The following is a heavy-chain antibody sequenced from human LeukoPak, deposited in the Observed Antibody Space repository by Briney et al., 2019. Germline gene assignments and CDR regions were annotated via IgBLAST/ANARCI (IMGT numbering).Heavy chain of an antibody. Sequence: GGSLRLSCAASGFTFDDYAMHWVRQAPGKGLAWVSLISGDGSRTYHADSVKGRFTISRDNSKNSLYLQMNSLRTEDTAFYYCAKVRPTRFVESSGWLELGYWGQGTLVTVSS. CDR3: AKVRPTRFVESSGWLELGY. CDR2: ISGDGSRT. J-gene: IGHJ4*02. CDR1: GFTFDDYA. V-gene: IGHV3-43*02. D-gene: IGHD6-19*01.